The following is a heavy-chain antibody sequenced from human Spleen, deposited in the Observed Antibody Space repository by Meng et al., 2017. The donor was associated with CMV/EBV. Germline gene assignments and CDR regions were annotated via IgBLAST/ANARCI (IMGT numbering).Heavy chain of an antibody. V-gene: IGHV4-59*12. CDR2: IYYSGST. Sequence: SETLSLTCTVSGGSITNYYWSWIRQPPGKGLEWIGYIYYSGSTNYNPSLKSRVTISVDTSKNQFSLKLSSMTAADTAVYYCARVGSGSYYMGFFDFWGQGTLVTVSS. D-gene: IGHD1-26*01. CDR1: GGSITNYY. CDR3: ARVGSGSYYMGFFDF. J-gene: IGHJ4*02.